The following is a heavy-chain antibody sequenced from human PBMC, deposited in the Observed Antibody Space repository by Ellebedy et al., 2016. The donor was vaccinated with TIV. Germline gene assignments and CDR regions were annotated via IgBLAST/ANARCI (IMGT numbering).Heavy chain of an antibody. D-gene: IGHD2-21*01. CDR3: ARDPGGGGDFGDNWFDP. V-gene: IGHV3-64D*06. CDR1: GFTFSHYA. CDR2: MNNNGGNT. Sequence: GESLKISCSASGFTFSHYAMHWVRQAPGKGLEYVSAMNNNGGNTYYADSVKGRFTISRDSSKDTLYLQMSSLRPEDTAMYYCARDPGGGGDFGDNWFDPWGQGTLVTVSS. J-gene: IGHJ5*02.